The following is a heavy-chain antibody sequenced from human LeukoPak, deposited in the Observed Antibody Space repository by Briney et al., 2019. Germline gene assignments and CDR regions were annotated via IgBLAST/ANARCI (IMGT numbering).Heavy chain of an antibody. V-gene: IGHV1-18*01. D-gene: IGHD2-8*01. Sequence: ASVKVSCKASGGTFSSYAISWVRQAPGQGLEWMGWISADNGDTNYAQKFQDRVTMTTDTSTNTAYMELGSLTSEDTAVYYCARLYRTVVRFEATLDSWGQGTLVTVFS. CDR1: GGTFSSYA. CDR3: ARLYRTVVRFEATLDS. J-gene: IGHJ4*02. CDR2: ISADNGDT.